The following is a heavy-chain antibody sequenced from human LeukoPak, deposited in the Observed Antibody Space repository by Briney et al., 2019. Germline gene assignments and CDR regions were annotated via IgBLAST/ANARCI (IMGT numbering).Heavy chain of an antibody. Sequence: PGGSLRLSCAASGFTFSSYATSWVRQAPGKGLEWVSAISGSGGSTYYADSVKGRFTISRDNSKNTLYLQMNSLRAEDTAVYYCAKDSGSFHDAFDIWGQGTMVTVSS. D-gene: IGHD1-26*01. CDR2: ISGSGGST. V-gene: IGHV3-23*01. J-gene: IGHJ3*02. CDR3: AKDSGSFHDAFDI. CDR1: GFTFSSYA.